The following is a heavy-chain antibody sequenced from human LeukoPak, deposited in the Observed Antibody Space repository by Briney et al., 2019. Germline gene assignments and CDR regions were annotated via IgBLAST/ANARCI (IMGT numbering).Heavy chain of an antibody. J-gene: IGHJ6*03. CDR3: ARGPLGYYYDSSGYYSYYYYYYMDV. Sequence: GASVKVSCKASGYTFTSYDINWVRQATGQGLEWMGWMNPNSGNTGYAQKFQGRVTMTRNTSISTAYMELSSLRSDDTAVYYCARGPLGYYYDSSGYYSYYYYYYMDVWGKGTTVTVSS. CDR1: GYTFTSYD. D-gene: IGHD3-22*01. CDR2: MNPNSGNT. V-gene: IGHV1-8*01.